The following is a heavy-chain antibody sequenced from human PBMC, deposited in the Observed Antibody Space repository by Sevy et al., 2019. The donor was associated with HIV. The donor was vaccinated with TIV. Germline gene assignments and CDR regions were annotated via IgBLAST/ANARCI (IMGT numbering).Heavy chain of an antibody. CDR1: GFTFSTYW. V-gene: IGHV3-74*01. CDR2: ISKDGRSS. J-gene: IGHJ3*02. CDR3: VRDRYYDSSGQDAFDI. D-gene: IGHD3-22*01. Sequence: GGSLRLSCGASGFTFSTYWMHWVRQVPGKGLMWVSRISKDGRSSRYAYSVKGRFTISRDNAKNSLSLQMNSLRAEDTAVYYCVRDRYYDSSGQDAFDIWGQGTMVTVSS.